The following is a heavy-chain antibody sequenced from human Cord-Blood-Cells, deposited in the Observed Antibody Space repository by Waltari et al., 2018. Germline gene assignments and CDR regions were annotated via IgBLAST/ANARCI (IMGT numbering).Heavy chain of an antibody. CDR3: AREEAAAGTNDY. D-gene: IGHD6-13*01. CDR2: IWYDGSNK. CDR1: GFTFSTDG. J-gene: IGHJ4*02. Sequence: QVQLVESGGGVVQPGRSLRLSCAASGFTFSTDGMHWVRQAPGKGLEWVAVIWYDGSNKYYADSVKGRFTISRDNSKNTLYLQMNSLRAEDTAVYYCAREEAAAGTNDYWGQGTLVTVSS. V-gene: IGHV3-33*01.